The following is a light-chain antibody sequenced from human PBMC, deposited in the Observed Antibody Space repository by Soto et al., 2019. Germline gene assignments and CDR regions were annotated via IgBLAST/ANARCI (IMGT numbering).Light chain of an antibody. CDR3: QQYKNWPWT. V-gene: IGKV3-15*01. CDR1: QSVSSI. J-gene: IGKJ1*01. Sequence: EIVMTQSPATLSVSPGERATLSCRTSQSVSSILAWYQQKPGQAPSLLIYGASTRATGIPARFSGSGSGTEFTLTISSLQSEDCAVYYCQQYKNWPWTFGQGTKVDIK. CDR2: GAS.